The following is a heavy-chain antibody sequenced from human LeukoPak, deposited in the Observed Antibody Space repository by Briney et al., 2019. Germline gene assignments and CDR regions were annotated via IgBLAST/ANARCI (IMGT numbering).Heavy chain of an antibody. D-gene: IGHD3-10*01. CDR1: GFPLSSYW. J-gene: IGHJ4*02. Sequence: GGSLRLSCAASGFPLSSYWMHWVRQTAGKGLVWVSRINSGGSGTSYADSVKGRFTISRDNFKNTLYLQMNSLRAEDTAVYYCTRSGYLVDWGQGTLVTVSS. CDR3: TRSGYLVD. V-gene: IGHV3-74*01. CDR2: INSGGSGT.